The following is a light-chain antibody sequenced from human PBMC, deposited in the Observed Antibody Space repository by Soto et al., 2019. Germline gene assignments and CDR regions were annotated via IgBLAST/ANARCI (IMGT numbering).Light chain of an antibody. Sequence: DIQMTQSPSPLSASVGDRVTITCRASQTIRNYLNWYQQKPGEAPKLLIYAPSRLQSGVPSRFSGSGSGTDFTLTINTLQPEDIATYYCQQSYSTPRFGGGTKVEIK. CDR2: APS. V-gene: IGKV1-39*01. CDR1: QTIRNY. CDR3: QQSYSTPR. J-gene: IGKJ4*01.